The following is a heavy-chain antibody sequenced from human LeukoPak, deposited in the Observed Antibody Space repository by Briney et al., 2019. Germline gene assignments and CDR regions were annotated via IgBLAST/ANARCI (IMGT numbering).Heavy chain of an antibody. CDR1: GGSISSYY. D-gene: IGHD3-10*01. J-gene: IGHJ5*02. Sequence: PSETLSLTCTVSGGSISSYYWSWIRQPPGKGLEWIGYIYYSGSTNYNPSLKSRVTISVDTSKNQFSLKLSSVTAADTAVYYCAREPAYYYGSGTLGGWFDPWGQGTLVTVSS. CDR2: IYYSGST. CDR3: AREPAYYYGSGTLGGWFDP. V-gene: IGHV4-59*01.